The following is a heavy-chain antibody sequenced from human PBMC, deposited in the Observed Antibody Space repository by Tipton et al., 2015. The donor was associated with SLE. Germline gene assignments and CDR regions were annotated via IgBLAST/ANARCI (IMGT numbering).Heavy chain of an antibody. Sequence: GLVKPSETLSLSCSVSGGSISSSYWSWIRQPPGKGLEWIGYGDDSGSTNYNPSLKNRVTISVDTSKNQISLKVNSVTAADTAVYYCARGQPTWLDPWGQGTLVTVSS. CDR3: ARGQPTWLDP. D-gene: IGHD2-2*01. V-gene: IGHV4-59*01. J-gene: IGHJ5*02. CDR2: GDDSGST. CDR1: GGSISSSY.